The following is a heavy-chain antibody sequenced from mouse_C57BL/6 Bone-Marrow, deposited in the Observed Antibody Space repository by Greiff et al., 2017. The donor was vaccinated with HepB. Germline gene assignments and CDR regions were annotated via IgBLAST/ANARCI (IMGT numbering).Heavy chain of an antibody. D-gene: IGHD1-1*01. J-gene: IGHJ3*01. CDR1: GFNIKDDY. CDR3: TTGLRSPSWFAY. V-gene: IGHV14-4*01. CDR2: IDPENGDT. Sequence: VQLQQSGAELVRPGASVKLSCTASGFNIKDDYMHWVKQRPEQGLEWIGWIDPENGDTEYASKFQGKATITADTSSNTAYLQLSSLTSEDTAVYYCTTGLRSPSWFAYWGQGTLVTVSA.